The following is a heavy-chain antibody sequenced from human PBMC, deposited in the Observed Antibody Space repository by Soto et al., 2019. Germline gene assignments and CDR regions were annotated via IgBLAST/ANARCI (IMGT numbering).Heavy chain of an antibody. Sequence: PSETLSLTCTVSGGSIIDYYWTWIRQPPGKGLEWIGYVSYSGTTYYNPSLESRVTISVDTSNNQFSLKLNSVTAADTAVYYCARAFYGDYAAYYYGMDVWGQGTTVTVSS. V-gene: IGHV4-59*08. CDR1: GGSIIDYY. CDR2: VSYSGTT. D-gene: IGHD4-17*01. CDR3: ARAFYGDYAAYYYGMDV. J-gene: IGHJ6*02.